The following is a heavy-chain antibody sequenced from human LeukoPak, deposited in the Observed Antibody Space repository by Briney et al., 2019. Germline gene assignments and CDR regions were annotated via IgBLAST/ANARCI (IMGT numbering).Heavy chain of an antibody. J-gene: IGHJ4*02. CDR2: VSWNSATI. CDR3: VKAAYYDTSGRYYFDY. V-gene: IGHV3-9*01. Sequence: PGGSLRLSCAASGFTFADYAMHWVRQAPGKGLEWVSGVSWNSATIGYADSVKGRFTISRDNAKNSLCLQMDSLRPEDTALYYCVKAAYYDTSGRYYFDYWGQGTPVTVSS. D-gene: IGHD3-22*01. CDR1: GFTFADYA.